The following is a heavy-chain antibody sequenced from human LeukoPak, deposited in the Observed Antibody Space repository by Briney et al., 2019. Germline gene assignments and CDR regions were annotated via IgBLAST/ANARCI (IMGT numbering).Heavy chain of an antibody. D-gene: IGHD2-15*01. V-gene: IGHV4-39*07. CDR2: IYYSGST. CDR3: ARGISSIGYYMDV. CDR1: GGSISSSSYY. J-gene: IGHJ6*03. Sequence: PSETLSLTCTVSGGSISSSSYYWGWIRQPPGKGLEWIGSIYYSGSTYYNPSLKSRVTISVDTSKNQFSLKLSSVTAADTAVYYCARGISSIGYYMDVWGKGTTVTVSS.